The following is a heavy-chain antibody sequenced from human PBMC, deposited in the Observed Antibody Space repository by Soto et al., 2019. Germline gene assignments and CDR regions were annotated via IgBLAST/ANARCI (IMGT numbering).Heavy chain of an antibody. D-gene: IGHD3-22*01. CDR1: GFTFTSSA. J-gene: IGHJ3*01. Sequence: SVKVSCKASGFTFTSSAVQWVRQSRGQRLEWVGWIVVGSGNTNYAQKFQERVTITRDMCTSTAYMELSSLRSEDTAVYYCAASASAATLGMLVVAKTGLGAFDLWGQ. V-gene: IGHV1-58*01. CDR2: IVVGSGNT. CDR3: AASASAATLGMLVVAKTGLGAFDL.